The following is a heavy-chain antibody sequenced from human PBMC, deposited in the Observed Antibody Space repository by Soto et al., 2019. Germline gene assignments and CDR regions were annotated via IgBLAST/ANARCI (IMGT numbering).Heavy chain of an antibody. J-gene: IGHJ5*01. CDR2: VSNDGNRK. D-gene: IGHD3-22*01. V-gene: IGHV3-30*03. CDR3: ARWVGGSMYDNSGKYDS. Sequence: QVQLVESGGGVVQPGRSLRLTCAASGFTFSDSGMHWVRQAPGKGLEWVALVSNDGNRKYYADSVKGRFTISRDNSENTLYLQMNSLRAEATAVYYFARWVGGSMYDNSGKYDSWGQGTLVTVSS. CDR1: GFTFSDSG.